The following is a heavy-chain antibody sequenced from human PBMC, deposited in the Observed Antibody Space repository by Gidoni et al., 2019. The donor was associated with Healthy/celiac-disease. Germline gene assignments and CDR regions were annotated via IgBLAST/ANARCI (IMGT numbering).Heavy chain of an antibody. J-gene: IGHJ4*02. CDR1: GCSISSYY. D-gene: IGHD1-7*01. Sequence: QVQLQESVPGLVKPSETLSLTCTVPGCSISSYYWSWIRQPPGKGLEWIGYIYYSGSTNYNPSLKSRVTISVDTSKNQFSLKLSSVTAADTAVYYCARARGITGTRGYFDYWGQGTLVTVSS. CDR2: IYYSGST. V-gene: IGHV4-59*01. CDR3: ARARGITGTRGYFDY.